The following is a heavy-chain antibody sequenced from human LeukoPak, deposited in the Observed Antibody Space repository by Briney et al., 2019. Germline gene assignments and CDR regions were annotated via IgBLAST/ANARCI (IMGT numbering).Heavy chain of an antibody. V-gene: IGHV3-30*03. J-gene: IGHJ4*02. Sequence: GGSLRLSCAASGFSFSSHGMHWVRQAPGKGLEWVAVISHDGNTKYYADSVKGRFTITRDNSKNTLYLQMNSLRAEDTAVYYCSRTTGYSSGWYVLDYWGQGTLVTVSS. CDR2: ISHDGNTK. CDR3: SRTTGYSSGWYVLDY. D-gene: IGHD6-19*01. CDR1: GFSFSSHG.